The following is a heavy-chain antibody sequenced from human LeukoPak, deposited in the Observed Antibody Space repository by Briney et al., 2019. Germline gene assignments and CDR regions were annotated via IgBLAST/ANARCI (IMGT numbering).Heavy chain of an antibody. V-gene: IGHV4-39*01. CDR1: GGSISSSSYY. Sequence: SETLSLTCTVSGGSISSSSYYWGWIRQPPGKGLEWIGSIYYSGSTYYNPSLKSRVTISVDTSKNQFSLKLSSVTAADTAVYYCPYSSGWYGGDFDYWGQGTLVTVSS. J-gene: IGHJ4*02. CDR2: IYYSGST. CDR3: PYSSGWYGGDFDY. D-gene: IGHD6-19*01.